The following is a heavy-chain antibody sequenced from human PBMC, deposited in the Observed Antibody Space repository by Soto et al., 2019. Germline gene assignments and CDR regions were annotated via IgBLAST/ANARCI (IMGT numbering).Heavy chain of an antibody. CDR3: ARDQNGSPHFDY. D-gene: IGHD1-26*01. CDR1: GGSISDYY. Sequence: QVQLQESGPGLVKPSETLSLTCSVSGGSISDYYWSWIQQPPGRGLEWIGYIYKSGSTNYNPSLKSRGTISVDTSKNLFSLKLSSVTAADTAVYYCARDQNGSPHFDYWGQGTLVTVSS. J-gene: IGHJ4*02. V-gene: IGHV4-59*01. CDR2: IYKSGST.